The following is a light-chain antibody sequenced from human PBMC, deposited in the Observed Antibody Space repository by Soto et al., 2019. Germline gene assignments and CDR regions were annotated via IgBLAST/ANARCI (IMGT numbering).Light chain of an antibody. Sequence: EIVLTQSPATLSLSPGERATLSCRASQNVANYLDWYQQKPGQAPRLLIYAASKRATGIPARFSGSGSGTDFTLTISSLESEDFALYYCQERSNWPRGTFGGGTKVDIK. CDR3: QERSNWPRGT. CDR1: QNVANY. J-gene: IGKJ4*01. V-gene: IGKV3-11*01. CDR2: AAS.